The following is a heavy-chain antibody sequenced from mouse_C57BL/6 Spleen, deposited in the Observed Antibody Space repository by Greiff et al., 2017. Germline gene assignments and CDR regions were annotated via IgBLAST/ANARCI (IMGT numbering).Heavy chain of an antibody. CDR1: GFTFSSYA. J-gene: IGHJ1*03. D-gene: IGHD1-1*01. CDR2: ISDGGSYT. CDR3: ARGQGGFTTVDGYFDV. V-gene: IGHV5-4*01. Sequence: EVQGVESGGGLVKPGGSLKLSCAASGFTFSSYAMSWVRQTPEKRLEWVATISDGGSYTYYPDNVKGRFTISRDNAKNNLYLQMSHLKSEDTAMYYCARGQGGFTTVDGYFDVWGTGTTVTVSS.